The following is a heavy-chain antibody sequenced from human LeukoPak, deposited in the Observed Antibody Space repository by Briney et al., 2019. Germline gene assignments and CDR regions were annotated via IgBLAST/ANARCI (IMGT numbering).Heavy chain of an antibody. CDR2: ISSSGGST. CDR1: GFTFSSYA. CDR3: AKDGYGSGSYMDYYFDY. D-gene: IGHD3-10*01. Sequence: GGSLRLSCAASGFTFSSYAMSCVRQAPGQGLEWVSAISSSGGSTYYADSVKGRFTISRDNSKNTLYLQMNSLRAEDTAVYYCAKDGYGSGSYMDYYFDYWGQGTLVTVSS. J-gene: IGHJ4*02. V-gene: IGHV3-23*01.